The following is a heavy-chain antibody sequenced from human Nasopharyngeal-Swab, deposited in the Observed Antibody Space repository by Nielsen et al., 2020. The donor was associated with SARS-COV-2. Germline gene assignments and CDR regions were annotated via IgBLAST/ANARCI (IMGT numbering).Heavy chain of an antibody. CDR2: IYNSGST. CDR1: GGSISSAGYY. J-gene: IGHJ4*02. CDR3: ARGRSSGWYESPDY. D-gene: IGHD6-19*01. Sequence: SETLSLTCTVSGGSISSAGYYWSWIRQHPGKGLEWIGHIYNSGSTYCNPSLKNLFTISADTSKNQVSLKLISVTAADTAVYYCARGRSSGWYESPDYWGQGTLVTVSS. V-gene: IGHV4-31*01.